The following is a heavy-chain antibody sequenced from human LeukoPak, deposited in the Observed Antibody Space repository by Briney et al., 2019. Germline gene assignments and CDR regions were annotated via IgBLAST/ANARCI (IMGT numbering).Heavy chain of an antibody. CDR2: IKQDGSEK. J-gene: IGHJ4*02. CDR1: GFTFSSYW. D-gene: IGHD3-10*01. V-gene: IGHV3-7*01. Sequence: PGGSLRLSCAASGFTFSSYWMSWVRQAPGKGLEWLANIKQDGSEKYYVDSVKGRFTISRDNAKNSLYLQMNSLRAEDTAVYYCARDPHYYGSGEGTDYWGQGTLVTVSS. CDR3: ARDPHYYGSGEGTDY.